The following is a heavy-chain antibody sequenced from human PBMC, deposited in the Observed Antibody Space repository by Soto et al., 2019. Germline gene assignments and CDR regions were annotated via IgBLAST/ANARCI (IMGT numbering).Heavy chain of an antibody. CDR1: GYTFTGYY. D-gene: IGHD2-15*01. J-gene: IGHJ4*02. CDR3: ARGNIGYCSGGSCSGDY. V-gene: IGHV1-2*04. Sequence: EASVKVSCKASGYTFTGYYMHWVRQAPGQGLEWMGWINPNSGGTNYAQKFQGWVTMTRDTSISTAYMELSRLRSDDTAVYYCARGNIGYCSGGSCSGDYWGQGTLVTVS. CDR2: INPNSGGT.